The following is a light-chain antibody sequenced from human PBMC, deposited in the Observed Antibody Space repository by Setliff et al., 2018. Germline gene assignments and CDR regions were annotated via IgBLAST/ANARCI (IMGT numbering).Light chain of an antibody. CDR3: CSHTISSTRV. CDR2: NVG. J-gene: IGLJ1*01. Sequence: QSVLTQPASVSGSPGQSITISCTGTSSDVGGYNYVSWYQQHPGKAPKLMIYNVGNRPSGVSNRFSGSKSGNTASLTTSGLQAEDEADYYCCSHTISSTRVFGTGTKVTVL. V-gene: IGLV2-14*01. CDR1: SSDVGGYNY.